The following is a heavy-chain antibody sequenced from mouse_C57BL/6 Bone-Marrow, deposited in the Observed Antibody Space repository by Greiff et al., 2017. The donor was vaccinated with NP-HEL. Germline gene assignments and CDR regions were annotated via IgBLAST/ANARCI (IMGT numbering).Heavy chain of an antibody. CDR1: GYTFTSYW. Sequence: QVQLQQPGAELVRPGSSVKLSCKASGYTFTSYWVDWVKQRPGQGLEWIGNIYPSDSETHYNQKFKDKATLTVDKSSSTAYMQLSSLTSEDSAVYYCARCRWITTVWSFDVWGTGTTVTVSS. J-gene: IGHJ1*03. D-gene: IGHD1-1*01. V-gene: IGHV1-61*01. CDR2: IYPSDSET. CDR3: ARCRWITTVWSFDV.